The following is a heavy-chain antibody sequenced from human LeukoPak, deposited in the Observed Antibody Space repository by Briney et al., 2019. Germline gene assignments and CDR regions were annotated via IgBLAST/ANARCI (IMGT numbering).Heavy chain of an antibody. CDR3: AKSSRGVPAARYYYMDV. V-gene: IGHV3-30*02. CDR2: IRYDGSNK. D-gene: IGHD2-2*01. Sequence: GGSLRLSCAASGFTFSSYGMHWVRQAPGKGLEWVAFIRYDGSNKYYADSVKGRFTISRDNSKNTLYLQMNSLRAEDTAVYYCAKSSRGVPAARYYYMDVWGKGTTVTVSS. CDR1: GFTFSSYG. J-gene: IGHJ6*03.